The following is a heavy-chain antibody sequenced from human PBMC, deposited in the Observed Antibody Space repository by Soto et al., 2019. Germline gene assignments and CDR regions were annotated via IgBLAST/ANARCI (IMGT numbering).Heavy chain of an antibody. CDR2: ISAYNGNT. D-gene: IGHD3-22*01. Sequence: GASVKVSCKASGYTFTSYGISWVRQAPGQGLEWMGWISAYNGNTNYAQKFQGRVTITADESTSTAYMELSSLRSEDTAVYYCAREVTYYYDGSGSNWFDPWGQGTLVTVSS. CDR1: GYTFTSYG. CDR3: AREVTYYYDGSGSNWFDP. V-gene: IGHV1-18*01. J-gene: IGHJ5*02.